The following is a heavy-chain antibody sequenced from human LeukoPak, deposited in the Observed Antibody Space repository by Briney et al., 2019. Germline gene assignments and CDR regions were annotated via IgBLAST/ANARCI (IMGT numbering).Heavy chain of an antibody. CDR1: GNSISSTYY. CDR3: ARNTSYSYDSSGYLFDF. J-gene: IGHJ4*02. Sequence: ETLSLTCAVSGNSISSTYYWGWIRQPPGKGLEWIGNIYHSGSTYYNPSLKSRVTISIDTSNNQFSLKLSSVTAADTAVYYCARNTSYSYDSSGYLFDFWGQGTLVTVSS. CDR2: IYHSGST. V-gene: IGHV4-38-2*01. D-gene: IGHD3-22*01.